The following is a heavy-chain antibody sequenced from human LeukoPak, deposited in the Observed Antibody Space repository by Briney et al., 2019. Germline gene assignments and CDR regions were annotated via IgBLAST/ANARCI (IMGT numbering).Heavy chain of an antibody. V-gene: IGHV4-59*01. Sequence: SETLSLTCTVSGDSISSYYWTWIRQPPGKGLEWIGYIYYNGSTNYNPSLKSRVTMSVDTSKKQFSLKLSSVTAADSAVYYCARGIFGVVINAFDIWGQGTMVTVSS. CDR2: IYYNGST. D-gene: IGHD3-3*01. CDR1: GDSISSYY. J-gene: IGHJ3*02. CDR3: ARGIFGVVINAFDI.